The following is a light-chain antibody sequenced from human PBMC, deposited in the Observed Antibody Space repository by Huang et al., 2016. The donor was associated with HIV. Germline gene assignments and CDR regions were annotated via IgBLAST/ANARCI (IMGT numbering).Light chain of an antibody. CDR2: WSS. Sequence: DIVMAQSPGSLAVSLGERATLTCRSSQSVFSTSTNKDYLAWFQQKPGQSPKLLLFWSSTREVGVPDRFSGSGSGTHFTLTSGNLEADDAAIYYCQQYYASPQTFGQGTRV. J-gene: IGKJ1*01. CDR1: QSVFSTSTNKDY. CDR3: QQYYASPQT. V-gene: IGKV4-1*01.